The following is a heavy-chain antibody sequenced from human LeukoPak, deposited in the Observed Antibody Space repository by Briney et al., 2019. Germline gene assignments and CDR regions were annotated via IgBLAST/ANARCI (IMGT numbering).Heavy chain of an antibody. V-gene: IGHV1-69*13. J-gene: IGHJ6*03. CDR3: ARVPTTVTNMDV. CDR2: IIPIFGTA. CDR1: GGTFSSYA. D-gene: IGHD4-17*01. Sequence: SVKVSCKASGGTFSSYAISWVRQAPGQGLEWMGGIIPIFGTANYAQKFQGRVTITADESTSTAYMELSSLRSEDTAVYYCARVPTTVTNMDVWGKGTTVTISS.